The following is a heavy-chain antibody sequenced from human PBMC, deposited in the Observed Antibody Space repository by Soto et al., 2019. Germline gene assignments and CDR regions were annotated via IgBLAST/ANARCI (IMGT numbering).Heavy chain of an antibody. D-gene: IGHD3-3*01. J-gene: IGHJ5*02. CDR3: AKAYDFWSGFDWFDP. CDR1: GFTFSSYA. CDR2: ISGSGGST. V-gene: IGHV3-23*01. Sequence: GGSLRLSCAASGFTFSSYAMSWVRQAPGKGLEWVSAISGSGGSTYYADSVKGRFTISRDNSENTLYLQMNSLRAEDTAVYYCAKAYDFWSGFDWFDPWGQGTLVTVSS.